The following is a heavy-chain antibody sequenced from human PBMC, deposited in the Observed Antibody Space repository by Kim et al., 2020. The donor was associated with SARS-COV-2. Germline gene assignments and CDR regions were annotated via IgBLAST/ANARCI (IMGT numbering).Heavy chain of an antibody. CDR2: FTRDRIT. CDR1: RFTFNNYG. Sequence: GGSLRLSCAASRFTFNNYGMTWVRQAPGKGLEWVSSFTRDRITYYADFVKGRFTISRDNSKNVLSLQMNSLRVEDTAVYYCGDYHGAGSHFTYWGQGTLVTVSS. CDR3: GDYHGAGSHFTY. D-gene: IGHD3-10*01. J-gene: IGHJ4*02. V-gene: IGHV3-23*01.